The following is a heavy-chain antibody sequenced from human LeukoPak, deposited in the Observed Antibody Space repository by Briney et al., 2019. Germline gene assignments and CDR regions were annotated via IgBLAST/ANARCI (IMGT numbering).Heavy chain of an antibody. CDR1: GYTFITYA. V-gene: IGHV7-4-1*02. J-gene: IGHJ4*02. Sequence: ASVKVSCKASGYTFITYAMNWVGQAPGQGLEWMGWINPNTGNPTYAPGFTGRFVFSLDTSVSTAYLQISGLKADDTAVYYCARAYQPLGGLSLPDYWGQGTLVSVSS. CDR2: INPNTGNP. CDR3: ARAYQPLGGLSLPDY. D-gene: IGHD3-16*02.